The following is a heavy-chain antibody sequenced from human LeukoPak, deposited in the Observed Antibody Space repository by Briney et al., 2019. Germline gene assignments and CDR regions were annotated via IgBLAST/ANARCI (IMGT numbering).Heavy chain of an antibody. CDR3: ARGSGHIVVVSALPDF. V-gene: IGHV1-18*01. CDR2: MSGHNGDT. Sequence: ASVKVSCTTSGYPFNNFGVNWVRQAPGQGLEWMGWMSGHNGDTRYGKRFQGRVNLTSVSSASTACMALWGLTSDHTAVYYCARGSGHIVVVSALPDFWGQGTLVTVSS. D-gene: IGHD2-21*01. J-gene: IGHJ4*02. CDR1: GYPFNNFG.